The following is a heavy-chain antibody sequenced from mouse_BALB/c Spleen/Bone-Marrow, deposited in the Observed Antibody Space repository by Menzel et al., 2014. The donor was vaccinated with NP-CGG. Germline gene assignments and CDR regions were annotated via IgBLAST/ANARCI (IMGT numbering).Heavy chain of an antibody. Sequence: QVHVKQSGPGLVAPSQSLSITCTVSGFSLINYGIHWVRQPPGKGLEWLGIIWARGSAYYNSALMSRLSISKDNSRSQVFLKMTSLQTDDTAMYYCAREGGLVYWGQGTLVTVSA. J-gene: IGHJ3*01. CDR1: GFSLINYG. CDR2: IWARGSA. CDR3: AREGGLVY. V-gene: IGHV2-9*02.